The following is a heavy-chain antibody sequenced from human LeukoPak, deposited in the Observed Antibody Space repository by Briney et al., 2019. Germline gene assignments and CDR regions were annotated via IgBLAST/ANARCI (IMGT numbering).Heavy chain of an antibody. D-gene: IGHD6-19*01. CDR2: ISATSGNT. J-gene: IGHJ5*02. Sequence: ASVKVSCKTSGYTFTERGISWMRHVLGQGLEWMGWISATSGNTYYAQTFQDRVTMTTDASTSTAYMELRDLTADDTAVYYCGKGSSGWSRDPWGQGTLVTVSS. V-gene: IGHV1-18*01. CDR3: GKGSSGWSRDP. CDR1: GYTFTERG.